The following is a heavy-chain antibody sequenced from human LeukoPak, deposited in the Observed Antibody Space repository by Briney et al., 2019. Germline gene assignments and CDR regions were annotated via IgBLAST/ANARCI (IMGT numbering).Heavy chain of an antibody. J-gene: IGHJ4*02. CDR2: ISGSGGST. CDR3: AKDHRVRGVIITLPHYYFDY. D-gene: IGHD3-10*01. V-gene: IGHV3-23*01. Sequence: GGSLRLSCAASGFTFSSYAMSWVRQAPGKGLEWVSAISGSGGSTYYADSVKGRFTISRDNSKNTLYLQMNSLRAEDTAVYYCAKDHRVRGVIITLPHYYFDYWGQGTLVTVSS. CDR1: GFTFSSYA.